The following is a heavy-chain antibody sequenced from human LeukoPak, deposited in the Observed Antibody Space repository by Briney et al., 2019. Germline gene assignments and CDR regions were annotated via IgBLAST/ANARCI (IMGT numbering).Heavy chain of an antibody. CDR2: ISKDGNNE. V-gene: IGHV3-30*07. J-gene: IGHJ4*02. Sequence: GRSLRLSCAASGFTFTNYAIHWVRQAPGRGLEWVAAISKDGNNEFSTDSVKGRFTISRDNSKNTLYLQMNSLRAEDTAVYYCAKDGRASGVRGEIDYWGQGTLVTVSS. CDR1: GFTFTNYA. D-gene: IGHD3-10*01. CDR3: AKDGRASGVRGEIDY.